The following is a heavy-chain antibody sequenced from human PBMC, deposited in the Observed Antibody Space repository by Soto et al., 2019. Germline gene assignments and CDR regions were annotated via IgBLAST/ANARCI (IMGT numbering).Heavy chain of an antibody. J-gene: IGHJ4*02. CDR2: ISYDGSNQ. CDR1: GFTFSDFE. Sequence: QVQLVESGGGVVQPGRSLRLSCSASGFTFSDFEMYWVRQAPGKGLDWVSFISYDGSNQYYAGSVKGRFTVSRDNSKNTPFLPMNSLRPEDTAVYSWPSRTGPAPGFDYGGQGTLSPSP. CDR3: PSRTGPAPGFDY. V-gene: IGHV3-30-3*01. D-gene: IGHD1-1*01.